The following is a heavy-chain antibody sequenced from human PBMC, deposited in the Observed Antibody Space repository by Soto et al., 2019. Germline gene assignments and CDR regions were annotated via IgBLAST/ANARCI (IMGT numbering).Heavy chain of an antibody. V-gene: IGHV1-18*04. J-gene: IGHJ5*02. CDR2: ISGYNGNT. Sequence: DSVKVSFKASGYLFTSYGISLVRQAPGQGLEWTGWISGYNGNTNYAQKVQGRVTMTTDTSTNTAYMDLRSLTSDDTAVYYCARGPRYCSSTTCFEGVNWFDPWGQGTPVTVSS. D-gene: IGHD2-2*01. CDR3: ARGPRYCSSTTCFEGVNWFDP. CDR1: GYLFTSYG.